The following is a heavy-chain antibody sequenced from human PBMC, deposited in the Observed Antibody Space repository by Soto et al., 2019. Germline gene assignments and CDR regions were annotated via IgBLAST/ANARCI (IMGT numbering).Heavy chain of an antibody. CDR2: IYWDDNK. Sequence: QITLKESGPTLVKPTQTLTLTCTFSGFSLSTSGVSVGWIRQPPGKALEWLALIYWDDNKHYIPSLKTRLTNTKDTSSKKVVLTMTNMDPVDTATYFCAHRRISGGYFWGQGTLVTVSS. D-gene: IGHD6-13*01. CDR3: AHRRISGGYF. CDR1: GFSLSTSGVS. J-gene: IGHJ4*02. V-gene: IGHV2-5*02.